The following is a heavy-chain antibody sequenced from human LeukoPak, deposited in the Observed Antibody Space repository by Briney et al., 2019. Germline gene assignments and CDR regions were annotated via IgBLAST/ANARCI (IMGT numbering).Heavy chain of an antibody. Sequence: PGGSLRLSCVASGFTFSNYDMNWIRQAPEKGLEWVSYISNSGNTMYYADSVKGRFTISRDNAKNSLYLQMNSLRAGDTAVYYCARGVPRDYWGQGTLVTVSS. CDR1: GFTFSNYD. CDR2: ISNSGNTM. V-gene: IGHV3-48*03. J-gene: IGHJ4*02. CDR3: ARGVPRDY. D-gene: IGHD5/OR15-5a*01.